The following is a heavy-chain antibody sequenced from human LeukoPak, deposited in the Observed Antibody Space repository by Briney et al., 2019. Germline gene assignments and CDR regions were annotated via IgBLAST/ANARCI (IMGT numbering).Heavy chain of an antibody. D-gene: IGHD2-8*02. V-gene: IGHV3-15*01. Sequence: GGSLRLTCAASGFTFSNAWMTWVRQAPGKGLEWVGLIKGKAGGETTHYAAPVKGRFTISRDDSRDTLYLQMNSLKTEDTALYYCAKDVPLTGGRSLLYWGQGTLVSVSS. CDR3: AKDVPLTGGRSLLY. J-gene: IGHJ4*02. CDR1: GFTFSNAW. CDR2: IKGKAGGETT.